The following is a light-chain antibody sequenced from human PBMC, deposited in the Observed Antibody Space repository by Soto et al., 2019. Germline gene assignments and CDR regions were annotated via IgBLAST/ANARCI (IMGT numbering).Light chain of an antibody. Sequence: QSALTQPASVSGSPGQRITIPCTGTIADVGGNYYVSWYQQHPGTVPTLLIYDVRRRPSGISDRFSGSKSGNTASLTISGLQAEDEADYYCTSYTNNNTPLFGGGTQLTVL. CDR2: DVR. J-gene: IGLJ2*01. CDR1: IADVGGNYY. V-gene: IGLV2-14*03. CDR3: TSYTNNNTPL.